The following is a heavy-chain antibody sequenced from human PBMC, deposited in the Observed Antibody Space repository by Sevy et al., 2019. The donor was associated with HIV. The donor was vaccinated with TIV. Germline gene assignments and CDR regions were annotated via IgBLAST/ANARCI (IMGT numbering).Heavy chain of an antibody. Sequence: GGSLRLSCAASGFTFSSYAMHWARQAPGKGLEWVAVISYDGSNKYYADSVKGRFTISRDNSKNTLYLQMNSLRAEDTAVYYCARDVGYCSGGSCRYYYYGMDVWGQGTTVTVSS. J-gene: IGHJ6*02. D-gene: IGHD2-15*01. CDR1: GFTFSSYA. CDR3: ARDVGYCSGGSCRYYYYGMDV. V-gene: IGHV3-30-3*01. CDR2: ISYDGSNK.